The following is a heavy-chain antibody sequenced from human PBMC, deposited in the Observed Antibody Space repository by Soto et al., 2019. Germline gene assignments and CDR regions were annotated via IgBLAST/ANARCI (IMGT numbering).Heavy chain of an antibody. Sequence: GGSLRLSCAASGLTFSNYGMSWVRQAPGKGLEWVSFISGSGASTYYAESVKGRFTISRDNSKNTLYLQLNRLRAEDTAVYYCTKDCSAGTCYLDPDYWGQGTQVTVSS. CDR2: ISGSGAST. J-gene: IGHJ4*02. CDR3: TKDCSAGTCYLDPDY. D-gene: IGHD2-15*01. CDR1: GLTFSNYG. V-gene: IGHV3-23*01.